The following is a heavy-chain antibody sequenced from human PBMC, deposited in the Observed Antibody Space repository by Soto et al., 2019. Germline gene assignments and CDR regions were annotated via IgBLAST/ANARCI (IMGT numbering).Heavy chain of an antibody. CDR1: VYSFTTYW. CDR2: IDPSDSYT. J-gene: IGHJ4*02. Sequence: EVQLVQSGAEVKKPGESLRISCKCSVYSFTTYWISWVRQIPGKGLEWMGRIDPSDSYTNYSPSFEGHVSLSADESISTAYLQWSSLKASDTAMYYCARQQAKAGIFLGLAEFDYWGQGTLVTVSS. V-gene: IGHV5-10-1*03. D-gene: IGHD6-13*01. CDR3: ARQQAKAGIFLGLAEFDY.